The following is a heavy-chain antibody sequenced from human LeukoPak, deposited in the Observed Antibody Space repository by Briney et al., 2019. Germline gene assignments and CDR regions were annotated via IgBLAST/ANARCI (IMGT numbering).Heavy chain of an antibody. Sequence: GGSLRLSCAASGFIVSNKYMTWVRQAPGKGLEWVALIYNDGRTYYADSVKGRFTISRDNSKNTLFLQMNSLRAEDTAVYYCAKRRGLELLYYYYMDVWGKGTTVTVSS. CDR1: GFIVSNKY. D-gene: IGHD1-7*01. CDR2: IYNDGRT. J-gene: IGHJ6*03. CDR3: AKRRGLELLYYYYMDV. V-gene: IGHV3-53*01.